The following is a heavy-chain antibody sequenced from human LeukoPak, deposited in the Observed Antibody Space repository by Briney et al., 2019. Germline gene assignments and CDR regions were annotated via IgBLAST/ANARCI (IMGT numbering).Heavy chain of an antibody. J-gene: IGHJ4*02. V-gene: IGHV3-30*18. CDR2: ISYDGSNK. CDR1: GFTFSSYG. Sequence: GGSLRLSCAASGFTFSSYGMHWVRQAPGKGLEWVAVISYDGSNKYYADSVKGRFTISRDNPKNTLYLQMNSLRAEDTAVYYCANLGVVPAAIADYWGQGTLVTVSS. CDR3: ANLGVVPAAIADY. D-gene: IGHD2-2*02.